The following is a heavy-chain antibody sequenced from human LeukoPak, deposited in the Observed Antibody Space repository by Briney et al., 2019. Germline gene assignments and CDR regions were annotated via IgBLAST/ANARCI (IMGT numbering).Heavy chain of an antibody. CDR3: ARARTVATDSRNPYYFDY. V-gene: IGHV3-13*01. CDR1: GFTFSSYD. Sequence: GGSLRLSCAASGFTFSSYDMHWVRQATGKGLEWVSAIGTAGDTYYLGSVKGRFTISRENAKNSLYLQMNSLRGGDTAVYYCARARTVATDSRNPYYFDYWGQGTLVTVSS. CDR2: IGTAGDT. J-gene: IGHJ4*02. D-gene: IGHD5-12*01.